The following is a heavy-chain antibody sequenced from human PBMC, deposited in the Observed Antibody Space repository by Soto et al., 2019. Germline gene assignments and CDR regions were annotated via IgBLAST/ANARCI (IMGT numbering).Heavy chain of an antibody. CDR1: GGSISSYY. Sequence: QVQLQESGPGLVKPSETLSLTCTVSGGSISSYYWSWIRQPPGKGLEWIGYIYYSGSTNYNPSLKRRVTISVDTSKNQFSLKLSSVTAADTAVYYCARFSSTRCYVVDWGQGTLVTVSS. D-gene: IGHD2-2*01. J-gene: IGHJ4*02. CDR3: ARFSSTRCYVVD. CDR2: IYYSGST. V-gene: IGHV4-59*08.